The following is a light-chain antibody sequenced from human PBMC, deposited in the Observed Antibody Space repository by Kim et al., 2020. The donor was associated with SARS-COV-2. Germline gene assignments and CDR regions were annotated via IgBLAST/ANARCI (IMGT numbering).Light chain of an antibody. Sequence: DIQMTQSPSTLSASVGDRVTITCRASQTIDNWVAWYQQRPGIAPQLLIYDASTLEGGVPSRFSGSGSGTEFTLTIDSLQAGDFATYYCQEYSSQLPTFGQGTRLGI. CDR1: QTIDNW. CDR3: QEYSSQLPT. CDR2: DAS. V-gene: IGKV1-5*01. J-gene: IGKJ5*01.